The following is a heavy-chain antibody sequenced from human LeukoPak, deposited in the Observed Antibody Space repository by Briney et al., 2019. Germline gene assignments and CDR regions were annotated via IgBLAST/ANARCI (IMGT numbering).Heavy chain of an antibody. CDR2: IWYDGSNK. Sequence: GGSLRLSCAASGFTFSSYGMHWVRQAPGKGPEWVAVIWYDGSNKYYADSVKGRFTISRDNSKNTLYLQMNSLRAEDTAVYYCARAIEDDSSGYYIPPNDAFDIWGQGTMVTVSS. D-gene: IGHD3-22*01. J-gene: IGHJ3*02. V-gene: IGHV3-33*01. CDR3: ARAIEDDSSGYYIPPNDAFDI. CDR1: GFTFSSYG.